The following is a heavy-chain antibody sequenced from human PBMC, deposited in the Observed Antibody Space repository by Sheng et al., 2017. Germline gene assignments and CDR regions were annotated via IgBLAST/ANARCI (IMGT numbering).Heavy chain of an antibody. CDR3: ARSIGFGELTSIRD. CDR1: GFTVSSNY. J-gene: IGHJ4*02. V-gene: IGHV3-53*01. Sequence: EVQLVESGGGLIQPGGSLRLSCAASGFTVSSNYMSWVRQAPGKGLEWVSVFYSGGSTYYADSVKGRFTVSRDSSKNTLYLQMNSLRAEDTAVYYCARSIGFGELTSIRDWGQGTLVTVSS. D-gene: IGHD3-10*01. CDR2: FYSGGST.